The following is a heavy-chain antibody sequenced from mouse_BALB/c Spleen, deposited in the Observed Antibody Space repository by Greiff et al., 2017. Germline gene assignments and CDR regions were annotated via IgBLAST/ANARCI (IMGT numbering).Heavy chain of an antibody. Sequence: VHVKQSGAELVKPGASVKLSCTASGFNIKDTYMHWVKQRPEQGLEWIGRIDPANGNTKYDPKFQGKASITADTSSNTAYLQLSSLTSEDTADYYCAQSLITTAEWAMDYWGQGTSVTVSS. CDR3: AQSLITTAEWAMDY. V-gene: IGHV14-3*02. J-gene: IGHJ4*01. CDR1: GFNIKDTY. CDR2: IDPANGNT. D-gene: IGHD1-1*01.